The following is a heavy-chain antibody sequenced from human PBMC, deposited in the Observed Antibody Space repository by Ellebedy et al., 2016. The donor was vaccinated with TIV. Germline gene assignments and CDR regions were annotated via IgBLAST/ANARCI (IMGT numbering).Heavy chain of an antibody. Sequence: GGSLRLSCAASGFTFSSYAMSWVRQGPGKGLEWVSSISGSGGSTYYEDSVRGRFSISRDNSKNTLFLQVNSPRAEDTAVYYCAKDVNSLPDYYFDYWGQGSLVTVSS. CDR1: GFTFSSYA. J-gene: IGHJ4*02. V-gene: IGHV3-23*01. CDR2: ISGSGGST. CDR3: AKDVNSLPDYYFDY. D-gene: IGHD5-18*01.